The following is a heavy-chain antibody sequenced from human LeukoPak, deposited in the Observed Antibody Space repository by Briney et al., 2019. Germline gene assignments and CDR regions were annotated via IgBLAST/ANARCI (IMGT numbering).Heavy chain of an antibody. J-gene: IGHJ6*02. CDR3: ARELVVAYYYYGMDV. CDR1: GFTFSSYS. D-gene: IGHD2-15*01. CDR2: ISSSSSYI. V-gene: IGHV3-21*01. Sequence: GGSLRLSCAASGFTFSSYSMNWVRQAPGKGLEWVSSISSSSSYIYYADSVKGRFTISRDNAKNSLYPQMNSLRAEDTAVYYCARELVVAYYYYGMDVWGQGTTVTVSS.